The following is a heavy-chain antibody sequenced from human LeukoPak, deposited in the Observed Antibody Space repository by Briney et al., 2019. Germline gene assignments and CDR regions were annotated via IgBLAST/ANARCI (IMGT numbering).Heavy chain of an antibody. CDR2: IKSEADGGTA. V-gene: IGHV3-15*01. D-gene: IGHD1-1*01. J-gene: IGHJ4*02. CDR1: GFPFTNAW. Sequence: GGSLRLSCAASGFPFTNAWMSWVRQAPGKGLEWVGRIKSEADGGTADYAAPVKGRSTISRDDSKNTVFLQMNSLKTEDTAVYYCSTEDQRNSWGQGTLVTVSS. CDR3: STEDQRNS.